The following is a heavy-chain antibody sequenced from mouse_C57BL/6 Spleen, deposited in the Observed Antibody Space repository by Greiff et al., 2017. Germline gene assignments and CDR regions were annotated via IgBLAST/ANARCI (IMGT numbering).Heavy chain of an antibody. V-gene: IGHV1-47*01. D-gene: IGHD1-1*01. Sequence: VQLMESGAELVKPGASLKISCKASGYTFTTYPIEWMQQTHGKSLEWIGNFHPYNDDTKYTEKFKGKATLTVEESSSTVYLELSRITSDDAAVYYCARGQDYGNRDYAMDYWGQGTSVTVAS. CDR3: ARGQDYGNRDYAMDY. CDR1: GYTFTTYP. J-gene: IGHJ4*01. CDR2: FHPYNDDT.